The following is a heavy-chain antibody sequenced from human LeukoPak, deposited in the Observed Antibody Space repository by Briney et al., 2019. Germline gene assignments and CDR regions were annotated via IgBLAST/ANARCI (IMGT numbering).Heavy chain of an antibody. Sequence: GGSLRLSCEVSGITFSSYAMSWVRQAPGKGLEWVSAIGGSGDSTYYADSVKGRFTISRDNSKNTLYLQVSGLRGEDTAVYYCAKCNTDSSYPPIDYWGQGTLVTVSS. CDR1: GITFSSYA. V-gene: IGHV3-23*01. D-gene: IGHD2-15*01. CDR2: IGGSGDST. J-gene: IGHJ4*02. CDR3: AKCNTDSSYPPIDY.